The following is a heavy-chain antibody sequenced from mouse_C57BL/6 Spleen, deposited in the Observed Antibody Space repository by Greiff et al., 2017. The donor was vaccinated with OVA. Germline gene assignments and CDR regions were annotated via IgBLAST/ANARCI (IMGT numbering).Heavy chain of an antibody. Sequence: VQLQQPGAELVRPGSSVKLSCKASGYTFTSYWMHWVKQRPIQGLEWIGNIDPSDSETHYNQKFKDKATLTVDKSSSTAYMQLSSLTSEESAVYYCAKFDYEYDGYAMDYWGQGTSVTVSS. V-gene: IGHV1-52*01. CDR2: IDPSDSET. CDR1: GYTFTSYW. J-gene: IGHJ4*01. D-gene: IGHD2-4*01. CDR3: AKFDYEYDGYAMDY.